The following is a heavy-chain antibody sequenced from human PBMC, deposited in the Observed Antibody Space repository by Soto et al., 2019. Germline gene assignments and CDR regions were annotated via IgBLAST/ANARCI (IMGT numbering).Heavy chain of an antibody. Sequence: SVQVACKASRGTFSSYTISWVRQAPGQGLEWMGRIIPILGIANYAQKFQGRVTITADKSTSTAYMELSSLRSEDTAVYYCAREYYYDSSGYFNDAFDIWGQGTMVTVSS. CDR3: AREYYYDSSGYFNDAFDI. V-gene: IGHV1-69*02. CDR2: IIPILGIA. J-gene: IGHJ3*02. CDR1: RGTFSSYT. D-gene: IGHD3-22*01.